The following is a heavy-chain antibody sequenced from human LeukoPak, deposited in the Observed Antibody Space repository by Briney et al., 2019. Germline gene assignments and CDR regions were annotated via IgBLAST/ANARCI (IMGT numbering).Heavy chain of an antibody. Sequence: GSSVKVSCKASGGTFSSYAISWVRQAPGQGLELMGGIIPIFGTANYAQKFQGRVTITADESTSTAYMELSSLRSEDTAVYYCASLTDPTVTTPVMIWGQGTMVTVSS. CDR3: ASLTDPTVTTPVMI. CDR1: GGTFSSYA. V-gene: IGHV1-69*01. D-gene: IGHD4-11*01. J-gene: IGHJ3*02. CDR2: IIPIFGTA.